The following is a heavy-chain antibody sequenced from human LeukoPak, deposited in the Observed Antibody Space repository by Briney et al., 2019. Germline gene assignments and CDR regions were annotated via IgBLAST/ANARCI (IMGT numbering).Heavy chain of an antibody. CDR1: GGSFSGYY. CDR3: ARGASLTYYYDSSGYP. V-gene: IGHV4-34*01. CDR2: INHSGST. J-gene: IGHJ5*02. D-gene: IGHD3-22*01. Sequence: SETLSLTCAVSGGSFSGYYWTWIRQPPGKGLEWIGEINHSGSTNYNPSLKSRVTISVDTSKNQFSLKLSSVTAADTAVYYCARGASLTYYYDSSGYPWGQGTLVTVSS.